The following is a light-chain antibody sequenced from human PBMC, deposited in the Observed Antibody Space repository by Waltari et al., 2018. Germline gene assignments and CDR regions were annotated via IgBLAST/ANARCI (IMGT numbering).Light chain of an antibody. Sequence: QLVVTPSPSSSSSLFSSFPLTFPLRLFPTLTFLPFLPPPPAPGPRYLMKVNSDGSHSRGDEIPDRFSGSSSGAERYLTISSLQAEDEADYYCQTGGHGTWVFGGWTKLTVL. CDR1: LFPTLTF. CDR2: VNSDGSH. J-gene: IGLJ3*02. V-gene: IGLV4-69*01. CDR3: QTGGHGTWV.